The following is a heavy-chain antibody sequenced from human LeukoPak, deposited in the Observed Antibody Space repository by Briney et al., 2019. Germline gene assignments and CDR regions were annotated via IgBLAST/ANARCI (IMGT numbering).Heavy chain of an antibody. CDR1: GFTVSSNY. Sequence: GGSLRLSCAASGFTVSSNYMSWVRQAPGKGLEWVSVIYSGGSTYYADSVKGRFTISRDNSKNTLYLQMNSLRAEDTAVYYCARGGSSWYKSYYFDYWGQGTLVTVSS. J-gene: IGHJ4*02. V-gene: IGHV3-53*01. CDR3: ARGGSSWYKSYYFDY. D-gene: IGHD6-13*01. CDR2: IYSGGST.